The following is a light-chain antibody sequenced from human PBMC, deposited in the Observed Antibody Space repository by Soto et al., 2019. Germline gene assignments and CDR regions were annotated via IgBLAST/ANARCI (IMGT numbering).Light chain of an antibody. CDR3: AAWDDSLGGHV. J-gene: IGLJ1*01. Sequence: QSVLTQPPSASGTPGQRVTISCPGSTSNLGSSYVFWYQQLPGTAPKLLIYSNTQRPSGVPDRFSGPKSGTSASLAISGLRSEDEADYYCAAWDDSLGGHVFGTGTKLTVL. CDR2: SNT. CDR1: TSNLGSSY. V-gene: IGLV1-47*02.